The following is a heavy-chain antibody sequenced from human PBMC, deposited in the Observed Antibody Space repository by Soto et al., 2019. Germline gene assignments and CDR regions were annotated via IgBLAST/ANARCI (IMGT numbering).Heavy chain of an antibody. V-gene: IGHV4-39*01. CDR3: ASPRRDGYNLDY. CDR1: AGSISSISYY. D-gene: IGHD5-12*01. Sequence: PSETLSLTCTVSAGSISSISYYWGWIRQPPGKGLEWIGSMYYSGTTYYNPSLKGRVTISIDTSKNQFSLKLSSVTAADTAMYYCASPRRDGYNLDYWGQGTLVTVSS. CDR2: MYYSGTT. J-gene: IGHJ4*02.